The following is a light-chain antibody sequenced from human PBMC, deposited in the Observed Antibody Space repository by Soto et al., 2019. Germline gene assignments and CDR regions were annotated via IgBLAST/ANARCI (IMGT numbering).Light chain of an antibody. Sequence: QSALTQPASVSGSPRQSITISCTGTSSDVGGYNYVSWYQQHPGKVPKLMIYDVSNRPSGVSNRFSGSKSGNTASLTISGLQAEDEADYYCSSYTSNYTYVFGTGTKLTVL. CDR2: DVS. J-gene: IGLJ1*01. CDR3: SSYTSNYTYV. V-gene: IGLV2-14*03. CDR1: SSDVGGYNY.